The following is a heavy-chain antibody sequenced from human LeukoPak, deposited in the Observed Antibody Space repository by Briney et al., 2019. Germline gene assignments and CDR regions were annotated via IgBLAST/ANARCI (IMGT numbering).Heavy chain of an antibody. J-gene: IGHJ4*02. CDR1: GGSISSSSYY. D-gene: IGHD3-10*01. CDR3: ARGDYYGSGSYYTFDY. Sequence: SETLSLTCTVSGGSISSSSYYWGWIRQPPGKGLEWIGSIYYSGSTYYNPSLKSRVTISVDTSKNQFSLKLSSVTAADTAVYYCARGDYYGSGSYYTFDYWGQGTLVTVSS. CDR2: IYYSGST. V-gene: IGHV4-39*07.